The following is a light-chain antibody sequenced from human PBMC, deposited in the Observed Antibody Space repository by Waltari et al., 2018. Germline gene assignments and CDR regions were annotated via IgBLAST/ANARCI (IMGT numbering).Light chain of an antibody. J-gene: IGLJ1*01. CDR2: DVS. Sequence: QSALTQPASVSGSPGQSITISCTGTSSDVGGYNYVSWYQQYPGKAPKLVIHDVSSRPSGTSDRLSGSKSGNTASLIISGLQADDEADYYCSSYTASRLYVFGTGTKVTVL. CDR3: SSYTASRLYV. V-gene: IGLV2-14*03. CDR1: SSDVGGYNY.